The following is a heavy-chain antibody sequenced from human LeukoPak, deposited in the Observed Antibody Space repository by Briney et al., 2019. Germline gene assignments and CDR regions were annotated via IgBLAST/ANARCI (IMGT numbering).Heavy chain of an antibody. CDR1: GYTFTSYA. D-gene: IGHD6-13*01. J-gene: IGHJ3*02. Sequence: GASVKVSCKASGYTFTSYAMHWVRQAPGQRLEWMGWINAGNGNTKYSQKFQGRVTITRDTSASTAYMELSSLRSEDTAVYYCASSLRAISIAAAGTFAFDIWGQGTMVTVSS. CDR2: INAGNGNT. CDR3: ASSLRAISIAAAGTFAFDI. V-gene: IGHV1-3*01.